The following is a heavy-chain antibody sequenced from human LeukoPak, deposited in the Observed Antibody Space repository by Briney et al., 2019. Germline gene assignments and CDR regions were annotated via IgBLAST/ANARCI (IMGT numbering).Heavy chain of an antibody. J-gene: IGHJ6*02. CDR3: ARGFAYSSSWFRYYYYYGMDV. Sequence: GASVKVSCKASGYTFTSYDINWVRQATGQGLEWMGWMNPNSGNTGYAQKFQGRVTMTRNTSISTAYVELSSLRSEDTAVYYCARGFAYSSSWFRYYYYYGMDVWGQGTTVTVSS. D-gene: IGHD6-13*01. CDR2: MNPNSGNT. CDR1: GYTFTSYD. V-gene: IGHV1-8*01.